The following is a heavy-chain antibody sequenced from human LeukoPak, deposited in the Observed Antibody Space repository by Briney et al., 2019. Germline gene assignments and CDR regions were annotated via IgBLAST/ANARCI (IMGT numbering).Heavy chain of an antibody. CDR2: IIPIFGTA. V-gene: IGHV1-69*13. CDR3: ARISLGAIWGYYYGMDV. Sequence: SVKVSCKVSGGTFSSYAISWVRQAPGQGLEWMGGIIPIFGTANYAQKFQGRVTITADESTSTAYMELSSLRSEDTAVFYCARISLGAIWGYYYGMDVWGQGTTVTVSS. CDR1: GGTFSSYA. D-gene: IGHD1-26*01. J-gene: IGHJ6*02.